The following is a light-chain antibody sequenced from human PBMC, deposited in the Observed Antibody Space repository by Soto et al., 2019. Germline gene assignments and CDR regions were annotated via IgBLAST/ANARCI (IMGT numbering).Light chain of an antibody. V-gene: IGKV3-20*01. CDR1: QSVSSSS. CDR3: QQYGSSPLT. Sequence: EIVLTQSPGILSLSPGERATLSCRASQSVSSSSLAWYQQKPGQAPRLLIYGASSRATGIPDRFSGSGSGTDFTLTISRLEPEDSAVFYCQQYGSSPLTFGGGTKVEIK. CDR2: GAS. J-gene: IGKJ4*01.